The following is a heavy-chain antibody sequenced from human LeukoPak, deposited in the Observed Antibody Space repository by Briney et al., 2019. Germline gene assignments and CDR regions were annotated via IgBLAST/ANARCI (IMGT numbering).Heavy chain of an antibody. V-gene: IGHV4-59*01. D-gene: IGHD6-13*01. Sequence: KPSETLSLTFPVSGCSISSYYWSWIRQPPGKGLEWIGYIYYSGSTNYNPSLKSRVTISVDTSKNQFSLKLSSVTAADTAVYYCARDGKQLGLYGMDVWGQGTTVTVSS. CDR2: IYYSGST. CDR3: ARDGKQLGLYGMDV. J-gene: IGHJ6*02. CDR1: GCSISSYY.